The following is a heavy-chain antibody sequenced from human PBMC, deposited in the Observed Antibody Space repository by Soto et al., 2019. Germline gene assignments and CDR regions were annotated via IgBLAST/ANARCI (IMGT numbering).Heavy chain of an antibody. CDR1: GFTFSSYA. CDR2: ISGSGGST. Sequence: GGSLRLSCAASGFTFSSYAMSWVRQAPGKGLEWVSAISGSGGSTYYADSVKGRFTISRDNSKNALYLQMNSLRAEDTAVYYCAKDLHDVLLWFGEFGGPDYWGQGTLVTVSS. J-gene: IGHJ4*02. CDR3: AKDLHDVLLWFGEFGGPDY. V-gene: IGHV3-23*01. D-gene: IGHD3-10*01.